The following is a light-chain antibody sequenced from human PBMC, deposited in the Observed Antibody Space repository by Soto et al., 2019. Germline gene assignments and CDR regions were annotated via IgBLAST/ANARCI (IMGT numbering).Light chain of an antibody. V-gene: IGLV1-40*01. Sequence: QSVLTQPPSVSGAPGQRVTISCTGSSSNIGAGYDVHWYQQLPGTAPKLIIYGNSNRPSGVPDRFSGSKSSTSASLAITGLQAEDEADYYCQSYDSSLSGYVFGTGTKVTVL. CDR1: SSNIGAGYD. J-gene: IGLJ1*01. CDR2: GNS. CDR3: QSYDSSLSGYV.